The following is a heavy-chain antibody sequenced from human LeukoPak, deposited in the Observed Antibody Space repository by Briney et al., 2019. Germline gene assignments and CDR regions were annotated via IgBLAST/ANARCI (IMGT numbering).Heavy chain of an antibody. V-gene: IGHV4-59*01. CDR3: ARVSSGYYYYGMDV. D-gene: IGHD6-19*01. CDR2: IYYSGST. CDR1: GGSISSYY. Sequence: SETLSLTCTVSGGSISSYYWSWIRKPPRKGLEWIGYIYYSGSTNYNPSLKSRVTISVDTSKNQFSLKLSSVTAADTAVYYCARVSSGYYYYGMDVWGQGTTVTVSS. J-gene: IGHJ6*02.